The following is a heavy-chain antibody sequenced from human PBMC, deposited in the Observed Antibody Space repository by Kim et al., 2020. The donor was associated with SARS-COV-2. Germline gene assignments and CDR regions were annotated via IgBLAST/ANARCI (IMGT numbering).Heavy chain of an antibody. D-gene: IGHD6-19*01. CDR2: INTSGGST. Sequence: ASVKVSCKASGYTFTSYSMHWVRQAPGQGLEWMGIINTSGGSTSYAQKFTGRVTMTWDTSTSTVYLELSSLRSEDTAVYYCARDPKPWLVPSLDYWGQGTLVTVSS. CDR3: ARDPKPWLVPSLDY. CDR1: GYTFTSYS. J-gene: IGHJ4*02. V-gene: IGHV1-46*01.